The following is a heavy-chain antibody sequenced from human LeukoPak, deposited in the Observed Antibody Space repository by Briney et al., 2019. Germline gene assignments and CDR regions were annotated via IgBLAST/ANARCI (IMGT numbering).Heavy chain of an antibody. J-gene: IGHJ4*02. CDR3: VRLTFYEGRGYYPDH. Sequence: GGSLRLSRGASGFTFSSHRMHWVRQAPGEAPAWVARISSDGSSAVYADSVRGRFTVSRDNAKSTLFLQMDSLSAEDTAVYYCVRLTFYEGRGYYPDHWGQGTLVTVSS. D-gene: IGHD3-22*01. V-gene: IGHV3-74*01. CDR1: GFTFSSHR. CDR2: ISSDGSSA.